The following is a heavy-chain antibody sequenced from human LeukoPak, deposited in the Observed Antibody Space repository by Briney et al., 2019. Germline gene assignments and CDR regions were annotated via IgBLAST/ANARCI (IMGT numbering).Heavy chain of an antibody. V-gene: IGHV3-11*06. Sequence: PGGSLRLSCAPSGFTFSDYYLSCFGPAPGRGREGVSSISSNSSYKNYADSVKGGFTISRDNAKNSLYLQMNSLRAEDTAVYYCASAPAGYEYAFDIWGQETMVTVSS. CDR2: ISSNSSYK. CDR1: GFTFSDYY. J-gene: IGHJ3*02. D-gene: IGHD5-12*01. CDR3: ASAPAGYEYAFDI.